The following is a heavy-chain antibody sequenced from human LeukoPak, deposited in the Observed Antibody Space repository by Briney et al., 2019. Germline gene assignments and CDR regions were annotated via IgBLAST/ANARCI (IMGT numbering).Heavy chain of an antibody. D-gene: IGHD2-15*01. V-gene: IGHV4-4*07. CDR2: IYTSGTT. CDR1: GDSISGYY. J-gene: IGHJ4*02. Sequence: SETLSLTCTVSGDSISGYYWSWIRQPAGKGLQCIGRIYTSGTTDYNPSLKSRVTMSVDTSKNQVSPRLNSVTAADTAVYYCARVSCSGGSCYHFDYWGQGTLVTVSS. CDR3: ARVSCSGGSCYHFDY.